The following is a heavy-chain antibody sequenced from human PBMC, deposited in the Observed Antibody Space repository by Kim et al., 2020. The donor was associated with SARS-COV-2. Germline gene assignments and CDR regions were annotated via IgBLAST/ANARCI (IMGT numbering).Heavy chain of an antibody. CDR1: RFTFSNYW. V-gene: IGHV3-74*01. J-gene: IGHJ5*02. Sequence: GGSLRLSCAASRFTFSNYWMHWVRQAPGKGPVWVSRLNEDGSTTNYADSVKGRFTISRDNARNTLYLHMDSLRAEDTALYYCVRDLVGSDDLWGQGTLVTVSS. D-gene: IGHD5-12*01. CDR2: LNEDGSTT. CDR3: VRDLVGSDDL.